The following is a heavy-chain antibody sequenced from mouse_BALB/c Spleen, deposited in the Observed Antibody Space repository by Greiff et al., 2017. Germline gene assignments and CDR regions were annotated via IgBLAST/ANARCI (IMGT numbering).Heavy chain of an antibody. V-gene: IGHV1-77*01. CDR3: ARSYGNYDYYAMDY. CDR1: GYTFTDYV. J-gene: IGHJ2*01. CDR2: IYPGSGST. Sequence: QVQLQQSGPELVKPGASVKMSCNASGYTFTDYVISLVKQRTGQGLEWIGEIYPGSGSTYYNEKFKGKATLTADKSSNTAYMQLSSLTSEDSAVYFCARSYGNYDYYAMDYWGQGTTLTVSS. D-gene: IGHD2-1*01.